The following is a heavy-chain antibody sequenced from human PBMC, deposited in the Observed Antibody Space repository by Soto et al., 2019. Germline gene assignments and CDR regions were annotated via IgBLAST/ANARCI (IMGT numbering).Heavy chain of an antibody. J-gene: IGHJ6*02. D-gene: IGHD4-4*01. V-gene: IGHV1-69*06. CDR2: IIPIFGTA. CDR1: GGTFSSYA. CDR3: ARIGQGVTTLFSGMDV. Sequence: QVQLVQSGAEVKKPGSSVKVSCKASGGTFSSYAISWVRQAPGQGLEWMGGIIPIFGTANYAQKFQGRVTITADKSTSTAYMELSSLRSEDTAVYYCARIGQGVTTLFSGMDVWGQGTTVTVSS.